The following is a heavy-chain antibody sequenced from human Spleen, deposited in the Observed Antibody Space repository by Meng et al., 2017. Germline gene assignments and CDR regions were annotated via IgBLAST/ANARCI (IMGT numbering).Heavy chain of an antibody. J-gene: IGHJ4*02. V-gene: IGHV4-39*07. Sequence: GSLRLSCSVSGGSISSSSYYWGWIRQPPGKGLEWIGSIYYSGSTYYNPSLKSRVAISVDTSKNQFSLKLSSVTAADTAVYYCARDPATVTGFDYWGQGTLVTVSS. CDR2: IYYSGST. D-gene: IGHD4-17*01. CDR1: GGSISSSSYY. CDR3: ARDPATVTGFDY.